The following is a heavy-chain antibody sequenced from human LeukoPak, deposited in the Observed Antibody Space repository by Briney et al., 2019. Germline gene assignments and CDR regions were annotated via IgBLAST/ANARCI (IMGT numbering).Heavy chain of an antibody. CDR1: GFTISDYW. CDR2: MSYDGNNN. V-gene: IGHV3-30-3*01. J-gene: IGHJ4*02. D-gene: IGHD6-13*01. Sequence: PGGSLRLSCAASGFTISDYWMSWVRQAPGKGLEWVALMSYDGNNNYYTDSVKGRFTLSRDNSKNTLYLQMNSLGPEDTAVYYCAREWGAAVDYWGQGTLVTVSS. CDR3: AREWGAAVDY.